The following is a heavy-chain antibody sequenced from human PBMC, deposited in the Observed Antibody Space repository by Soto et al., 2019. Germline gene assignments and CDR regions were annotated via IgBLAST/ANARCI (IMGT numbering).Heavy chain of an antibody. V-gene: IGHV1-69*13. CDR3: ARGGLFPPVRDGSKTGKFWFDP. CDR1: GGTVSSYA. Sequence: GASVKVSCKAAGGTVSSYAISWVRQAPGQGLEWMGGIIPIFVTAYYAQKFQCRVTITADESTSTAYMELSSLRSEDTAVYYCARGGLFPPVRDGSKTGKFWFDPWGQGTLVTVSS. CDR2: IIPIFVTA. D-gene: IGHD3-10*01. J-gene: IGHJ5*02.